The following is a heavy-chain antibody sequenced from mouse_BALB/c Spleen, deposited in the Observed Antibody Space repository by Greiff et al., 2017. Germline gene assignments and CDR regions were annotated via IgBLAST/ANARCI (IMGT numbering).Heavy chain of an antibody. CDR3: ARDGNPLFDY. V-gene: IGHV5-17*02. Sequence: EVQVVESGGGLVQPGGSRKLSCAASGFTFSSFGMHWVRQAPEKGLEWVAYISSGSSTIYYADTVKGRFTISRDNPKNTLFLQMTSLRSEDTAMYYCARDGNPLFDYWGQGTTLTVSS. D-gene: IGHD2-1*01. CDR2: ISSGSSTI. J-gene: IGHJ2*01. CDR1: GFTFSSFG.